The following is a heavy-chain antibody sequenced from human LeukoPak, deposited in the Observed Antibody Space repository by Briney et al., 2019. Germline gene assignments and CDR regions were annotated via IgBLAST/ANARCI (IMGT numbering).Heavy chain of an antibody. CDR3: ARVSPYYDFWSGYCWFDP. V-gene: IGHV4-61*08. D-gene: IGHD3-3*01. CDR2: IYHSGST. Sequence: SETLSLTCTVSGGSISSGGYYWSWIRQPPGKGLEWIGYIYHSGSTYYNPSLKSRVTISVDTSKNQFSLKLSSVTAADTAVYYCARVSPYYDFWSGYCWFDPWGQGTLVTVSS. J-gene: IGHJ5*02. CDR1: GGSISSGGYY.